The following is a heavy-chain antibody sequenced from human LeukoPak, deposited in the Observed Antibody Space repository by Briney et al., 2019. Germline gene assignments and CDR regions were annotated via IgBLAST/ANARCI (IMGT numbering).Heavy chain of an antibody. J-gene: IGHJ5*02. CDR2: INAGNGNT. V-gene: IGHV1-3*01. D-gene: IGHD3-3*01. CDR3: ARDHDFWSGFTPLWFDP. Sequence: ASVKVSCKASGYTFTSYAMHWVRQAPGQRLEWMGWINAGNGNTKYSQKFQGRVTITRDTSASTAYMELSSLRSEDTAVYYCARDHDFWSGFTPLWFDPWGQGTPVTVSS. CDR1: GYTFTSYA.